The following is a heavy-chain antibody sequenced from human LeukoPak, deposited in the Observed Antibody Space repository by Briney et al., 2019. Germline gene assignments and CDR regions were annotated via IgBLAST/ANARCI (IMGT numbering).Heavy chain of an antibody. Sequence: PGGSLRLSCAASGFTLSTYAMSWVRQTPGKGRECVAATSSSDAGTYHADSVRGRFPISRDNSKNTLYLQMNSLRAEDAAVYFCAKAPVTSCRGAYCYPFDSWGQGTLVTVSS. CDR1: GFTLSTYA. CDR2: TSSSDAGT. CDR3: AKAPVTSCRGAYCYPFDS. D-gene: IGHD2-21*01. V-gene: IGHV3-23*01. J-gene: IGHJ4*02.